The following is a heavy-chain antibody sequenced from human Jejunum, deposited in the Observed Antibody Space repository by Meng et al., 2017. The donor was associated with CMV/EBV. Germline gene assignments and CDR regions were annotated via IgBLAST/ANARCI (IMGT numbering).Heavy chain of an antibody. V-gene: IGHV1-2*02. J-gene: IGHJ5*02. CDR3: ARDMTSTWYGGSDP. D-gene: IGHD6-13*01. Sequence: SGYTFTGHYMHWVRQDPGQVLDFMGGSNANTGDTNYAQKFQGRVTMTRDTSTMTAYMDLSSLTSDDAAAYYCARDMTSTWYGGSDPWGQGTLVTVSS. CDR1: GYTFTGHY. CDR2: SNANTGDT.